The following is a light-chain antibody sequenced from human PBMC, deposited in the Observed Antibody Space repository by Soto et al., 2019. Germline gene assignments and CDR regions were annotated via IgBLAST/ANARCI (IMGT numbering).Light chain of an antibody. V-gene: IGKV1-9*01. J-gene: IGKJ4*01. CDR1: QGVSSY. CDR2: AAS. Sequence: IQVTQSPSSLSASLGDRATLTCRASQGVSSYLAWYQQKPGKAPTLLFYAASTLQSGVPSRFSGSGFGTDFTLTISSLQAEDFASYYCQQLRSYPSTFGGGTKVDIK. CDR3: QQLRSYPST.